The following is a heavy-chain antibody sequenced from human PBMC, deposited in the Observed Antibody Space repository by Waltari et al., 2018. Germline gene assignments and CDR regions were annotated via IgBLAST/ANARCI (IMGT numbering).Heavy chain of an antibody. D-gene: IGHD6-6*01. CDR1: GFTFSSYS. CDR3: ARNMYSSSSSIDY. J-gene: IGHJ4*02. CDR2: ISSSSSYI. V-gene: IGHV3-21*01. Sequence: EVQLVESGGGLVKPGGSLRLSCAASGFTFSSYSMNWVRQAPGKGLEWVSSISSSSSYIYYADSVKGRFTISRDNAKNSLYLQMNSLRAEDTAVYYCARNMYSSSSSIDYWGQGTLVTVSS.